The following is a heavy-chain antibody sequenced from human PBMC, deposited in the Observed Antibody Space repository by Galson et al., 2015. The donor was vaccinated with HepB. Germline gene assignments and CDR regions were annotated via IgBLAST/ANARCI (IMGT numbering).Heavy chain of an antibody. Sequence: SLRLSCAASGFTFSSYVMYWVRQAPGKGLEYVSAINTNGRSTYYADSVKGRFTISRDNAKNTLYLQMSTLRAEETGVYYCVKGVRSDSYYYNMDVWGQGTTVAVSS. CDR2: INTNGRST. V-gene: IGHV3-64D*06. CDR1: GFTFSSYV. CDR3: VKGVRSDSYYYNMDV. J-gene: IGHJ6*02. D-gene: IGHD2-21*01.